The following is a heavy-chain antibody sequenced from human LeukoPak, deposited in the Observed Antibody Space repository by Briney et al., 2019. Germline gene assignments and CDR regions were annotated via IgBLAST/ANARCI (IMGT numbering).Heavy chain of an antibody. Sequence: GGSLRLSCEASGFNFGMHWMSWVRQARGKGLEWVANIKQDGRESNYVDSAKGRFTISRDNAKSSLFLQMNYLRAEDTAVYFCVRNFYDNPNWGDAFDIWGQGTMVTASS. D-gene: IGHD3-22*01. CDR3: VRNFYDNPNWGDAFDI. CDR2: IKQDGRES. V-gene: IGHV3-7*01. CDR1: GFNFGMHW. J-gene: IGHJ3*02.